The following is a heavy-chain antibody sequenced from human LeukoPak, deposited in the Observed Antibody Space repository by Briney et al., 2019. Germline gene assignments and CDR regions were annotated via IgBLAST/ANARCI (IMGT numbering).Heavy chain of an antibody. CDR1: GFTFSNYA. V-gene: IGHV3-30-3*01. CDR3: ARTGLLRFYYYYYMDV. J-gene: IGHJ6*03. Sequence: PGRSLRLSCAASGFTFSNYAMHWVRQAPGKGLEWVAVISYDGNNNYYADSVKGRFTISRDNSKNTLYLQMNSLRVEDTAVYYCARTGLLRFYYYYYMDVWGKGTTVTVSS. D-gene: IGHD3-22*01. CDR2: ISYDGNNN.